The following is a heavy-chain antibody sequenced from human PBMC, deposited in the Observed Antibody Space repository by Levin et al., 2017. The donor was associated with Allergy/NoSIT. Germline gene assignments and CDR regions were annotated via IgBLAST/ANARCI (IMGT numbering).Heavy chain of an antibody. CDR2: ISYDGNNK. CDR3: ARVSGWDYYDSIRYDAFDI. Sequence: GGSLRLSCAASGFTFSSYAMHWVRQAPGKGLEWVTVISYDGNNKYYADSVKGRFTISRDNSKNTLYLQMSSLRAEDTAMYYCARVSGWDYYDSIRYDAFDIWGQGTMVTVSS. V-gene: IGHV3-30-3*01. CDR1: GFTFSSYA. D-gene: IGHD3-22*01. J-gene: IGHJ3*02.